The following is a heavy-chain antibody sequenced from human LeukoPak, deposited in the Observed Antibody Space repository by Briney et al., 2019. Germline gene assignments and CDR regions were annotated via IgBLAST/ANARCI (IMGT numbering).Heavy chain of an antibody. Sequence: PGGSLRLSCAASGFTFSNTAMNWVRQAPGKGLEWVANIKQDGSERYYVDSVKGRFTISRDNAKNSLYLQMNSLRAEDTAVYYCARAVLGPTPNDYWGQGTLVTVSS. CDR3: ARAVLGPTPNDY. CDR2: IKQDGSER. J-gene: IGHJ4*02. D-gene: IGHD2-8*02. CDR1: GFTFSNTA. V-gene: IGHV3-7*01.